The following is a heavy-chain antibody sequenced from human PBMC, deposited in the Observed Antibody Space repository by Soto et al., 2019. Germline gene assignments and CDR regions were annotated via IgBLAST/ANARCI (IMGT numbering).Heavy chain of an antibody. J-gene: IGHJ5*02. CDR1: GYTFTGYY. CDR2: INPNSGGT. V-gene: IGHV1-2*02. Sequence: ASVEVSCKASGYTFTGYYMHWVLQAPGQGLEWMGWINPNSGGTNYAQKFQGRVTMTRDTSISTAYMELSRLRSDDTAVYYCARYSSSWTNWFDPWGQGTLVTVSS. CDR3: ARYSSSWTNWFDP. D-gene: IGHD6-13*01.